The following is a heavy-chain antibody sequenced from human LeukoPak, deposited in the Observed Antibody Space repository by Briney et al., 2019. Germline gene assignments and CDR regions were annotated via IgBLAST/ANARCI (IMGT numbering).Heavy chain of an antibody. CDR1: GGSISSSSYY. V-gene: IGHV4-39*07. J-gene: IGHJ6*03. Sequence: SETLSLTCTVSGGSISSSSYYWGWIRQPPGKGLEWIGSIYYSGSTYYNPSLKSRVTISVDTSKNQFSLKLSSVTAADTAVYYCARDVSSSSLTFWYYYYYMDVWGKGTTVTVSS. D-gene: IGHD6-6*01. CDR3: ARDVSSSSLTFWYYYYYMDV. CDR2: IYYSGST.